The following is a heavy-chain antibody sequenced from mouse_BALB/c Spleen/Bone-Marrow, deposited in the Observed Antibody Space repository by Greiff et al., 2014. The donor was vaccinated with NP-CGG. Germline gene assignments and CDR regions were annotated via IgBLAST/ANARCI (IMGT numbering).Heavy chain of an antibody. J-gene: IGHJ4*01. CDR1: GFNIKDTY. CDR3: AKYGGLRYAMDY. D-gene: IGHD2-4*01. CDR2: IDPANGNT. V-gene: IGHV14-3*02. Sequence: VQLQQSGAELVKPGASVKLSCTASGFNIKDTYMHWVKQRPEQGLEWIGRIDPANGNTKYDPKFQGKATITADTSSNTAYLQLSSLTSEDTAVYYGAKYGGLRYAMDYWGQGTSVTVSS.